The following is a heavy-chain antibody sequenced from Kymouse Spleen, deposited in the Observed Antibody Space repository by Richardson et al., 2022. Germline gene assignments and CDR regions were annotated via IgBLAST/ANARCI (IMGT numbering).Heavy chain of an antibody. V-gene: IGHV3-15*01. Sequence: EVQLVESGGGLVKPGGSLRLSCAASGFTFSNAWMSWVRQAPGKGLEWVGRIKSKTDGGTTDYAAPVKGRFTISRDDSKNTLYLQMNSLKTEDTAVYYCTTKVGATKGYYYYYGMDVWGQGTTVTVSS. J-gene: IGHJ6*02. D-gene: IGHD1-26*01. CDR2: IKSKTDGGTT. CDR1: GFTFSNAW. CDR3: TTKVGATKGYYYYYGMDV.